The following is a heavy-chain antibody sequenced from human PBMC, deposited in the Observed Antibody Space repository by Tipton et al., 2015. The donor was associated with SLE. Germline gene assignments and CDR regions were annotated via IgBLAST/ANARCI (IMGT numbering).Heavy chain of an antibody. CDR2: IYYSGST. Sequence: TLSLTCIVSGDSISSSSYYWGWIRQPPGKGLEWLGSIYYSGSTYYNPSLKSRVPISVDTSKNQFSLKLSSVTAADTAVYYCARGILRPFDYWGQGTLVTVSS. CDR3: ARGILRPFDY. J-gene: IGHJ4*02. CDR1: GDSISSSSYY. D-gene: IGHD5-18*01. V-gene: IGHV4-39*07.